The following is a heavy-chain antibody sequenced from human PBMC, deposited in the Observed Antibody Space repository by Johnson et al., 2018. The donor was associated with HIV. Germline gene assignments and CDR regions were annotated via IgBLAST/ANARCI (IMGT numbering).Heavy chain of an antibody. D-gene: IGHD4-17*01. Sequence: EVQLVESGGGVVQPGRSLRLSCAASGFTVSSNYMNWVRQTPGKGLEWASVIYSGGSTYYADSVKGRFTISRDNSKNTLYLQMNSLRAEDTAVYYCAKGNGDYRSDAFDIWGQVTMVTVSS. CDR1: GFTVSSNY. V-gene: IGHV3-66*02. J-gene: IGHJ3*02. CDR3: AKGNGDYRSDAFDI. CDR2: IYSGGST.